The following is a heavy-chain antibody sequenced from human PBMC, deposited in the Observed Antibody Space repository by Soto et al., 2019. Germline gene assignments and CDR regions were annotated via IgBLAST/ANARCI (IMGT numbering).Heavy chain of an antibody. Sequence: GGSLRLSCTASGFTFNDYYMAWFRRAPGTGLEWVSYISSTGSYTNYAESVKGRFTISRDNAKNSLYLQMDSLRDEDTAVYYCARDPSIRSPPDYWGRGTLVTVSS. V-gene: IGHV3-11*05. D-gene: IGHD3-3*02. J-gene: IGHJ4*02. CDR3: ARDPSIRSPPDY. CDR2: ISSTGSYT. CDR1: GFTFNDYY.